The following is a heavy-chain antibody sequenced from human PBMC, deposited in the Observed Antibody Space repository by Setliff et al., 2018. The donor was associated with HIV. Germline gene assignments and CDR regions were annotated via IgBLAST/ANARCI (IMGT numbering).Heavy chain of an antibody. V-gene: IGHV1-69*10. CDR1: GGTFSNYA. J-gene: IGHJ3*02. D-gene: IGHD2-8*01. Sequence: SVKVSCKASGGTFSNYAFSWVRQAPGQGLEWMGGLIPIVDITKSTQKFRDRVTFTADESTKTAQMELSGLTFEDTAVYYCAKGPNFEDAFDIWGQGAVVTV. CDR3: AKGPNFEDAFDI. CDR2: LIPIVDIT.